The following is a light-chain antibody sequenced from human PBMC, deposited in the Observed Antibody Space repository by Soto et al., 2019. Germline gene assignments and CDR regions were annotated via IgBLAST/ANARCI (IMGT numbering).Light chain of an antibody. CDR1: QSLLYSSNNKNY. V-gene: IGKV4-1*01. CDR2: WAS. J-gene: IGKJ1*01. Sequence: DIVMTQSPDSLAVSLGERATINCKSSQSLLYSSNNKNYLAWYQQKPGQPPKLLIYWASTRESGVPDRFSGSGSGTDFTLTISSLQAEDVAVYYCQQYHTAPRTLGQGTKVEI. CDR3: QQYHTAPRT.